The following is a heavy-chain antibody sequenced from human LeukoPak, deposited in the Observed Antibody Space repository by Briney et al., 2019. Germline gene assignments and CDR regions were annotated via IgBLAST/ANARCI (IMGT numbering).Heavy chain of an antibody. CDR2: INSDGSST. V-gene: IGHV3-74*01. Sequence: GGSLRLSCAASGFTFSSYWMHWVRQAPGKGLVWVSRINSDGSSTSYADSVKGRFTISRDNAKNTLYLQMNSLRAEDTAVYYCAGAPFDSSGYYYDSFDYWGQGTLVTVSS. CDR1: GFTFSSYW. J-gene: IGHJ4*02. CDR3: AGAPFDSSGYYYDSFDY. D-gene: IGHD3-22*01.